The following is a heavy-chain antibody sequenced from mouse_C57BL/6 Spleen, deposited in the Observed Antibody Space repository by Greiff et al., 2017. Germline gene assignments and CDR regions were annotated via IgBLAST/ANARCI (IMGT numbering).Heavy chain of an antibody. Sequence: EVMLVESGGGLVKPGGSLKLSCAASGFTFSDYGMHWVRQAPQKGLEWVAYISSGSNTIYYADTVKGRFTISRDNAKNTLFLQMTSMRSEYTAMYYCDRPNYYGSSYTPYAMDYWGQGTSVTVSS. CDR2: ISSGSNTI. CDR1: GFTFSDYG. D-gene: IGHD1-1*01. CDR3: DRPNYYGSSYTPYAMDY. J-gene: IGHJ4*01. V-gene: IGHV5-17*01.